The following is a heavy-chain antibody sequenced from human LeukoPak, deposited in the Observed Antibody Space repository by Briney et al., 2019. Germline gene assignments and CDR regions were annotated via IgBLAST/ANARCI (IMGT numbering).Heavy chain of an antibody. CDR2: ISYDGSNK. CDR3: AGESLETYYYDSSGYSPLGY. D-gene: IGHD3-22*01. V-gene: IGHV3-30-3*01. CDR1: GFTFSSYA. Sequence: GGSLRLSCAASGFTFSSYAMHWVRQAPGKGLEWVAVISYDGSNKYYADSVKGRFTISRDNSKNTLYLQMNSLRAEDTAVYYCAGESLETYYYDSSGYSPLGYWGQGTLVTVSS. J-gene: IGHJ4*02.